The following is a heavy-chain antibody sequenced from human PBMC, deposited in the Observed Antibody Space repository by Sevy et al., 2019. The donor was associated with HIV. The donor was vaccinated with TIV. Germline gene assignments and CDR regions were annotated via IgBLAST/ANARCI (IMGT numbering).Heavy chain of an antibody. J-gene: IGHJ4*02. CDR2: LYYTGSI. V-gene: IGHV4-39*01. D-gene: IGHD3-22*01. CDR1: GGSISSSLYY. Sequence: SETLSLTCIVSGGSISSSLYYWGWIRQPPGKGLKWIATLYYTGSIYYNPSLRTRLTISADSSQNQFSLKLGSVTAADTVLYFCARTQGGSTTEGDSSTYYYEGDHYFDLWGQGLLVTVSS. CDR3: ARTQGGSTTEGDSSTYYYEGDHYFDL.